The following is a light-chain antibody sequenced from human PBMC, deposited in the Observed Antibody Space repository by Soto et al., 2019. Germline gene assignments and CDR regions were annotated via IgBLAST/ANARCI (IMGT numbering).Light chain of an antibody. J-gene: IGKJ4*01. CDR1: QSIYTY. V-gene: IGKV1-39*01. CDR3: QQSYSNTLS. Sequence: DIQLTQSPCSLYASVGDRVTINCRASQSIYTYLNWFQLKPGKGPKLLIFASSTLQSGVPSRFSGRGSGADFSLTISSLQPEDFATYSCQQSYSNTLSFGGGTRV. CDR2: ASS.